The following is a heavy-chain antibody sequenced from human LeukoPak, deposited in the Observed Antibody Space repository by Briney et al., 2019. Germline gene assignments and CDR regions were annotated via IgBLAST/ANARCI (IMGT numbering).Heavy chain of an antibody. V-gene: IGHV1-18*01. CDR1: GYTFTSYG. CDR2: ISAYNGNT. CDR3: ARDRVVPAAIIAFDI. D-gene: IGHD2-2*02. J-gene: IGHJ3*02. Sequence: GASVKVSCKASGYTFTSYGISWVRPAPGQGHEWMGWISAYNGNTNYAQKLQGRVTMTTDTPTSTAYMELRSLRSDDTAVYYCARDRVVPAAIIAFDIWGQGTMVTVSS.